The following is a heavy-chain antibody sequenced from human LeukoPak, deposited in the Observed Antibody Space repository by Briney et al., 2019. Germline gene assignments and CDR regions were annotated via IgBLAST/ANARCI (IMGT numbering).Heavy chain of an antibody. V-gene: IGHV4-59*01. CDR3: ARWHSHGRYFDY. CDR1: GGSISGYY. CDR2: TSDSGGHT. D-gene: IGHD2-21*01. Sequence: SETLSLTCTVSGGSISGYYWNWIRQPPGQGLEWIGYTSDSGGHTDYKPSLKSRVAISVDTSKNQFSLKLTFATGADTGVYYCARWHSHGRYFDYWGQGALLTVSS. J-gene: IGHJ4*02.